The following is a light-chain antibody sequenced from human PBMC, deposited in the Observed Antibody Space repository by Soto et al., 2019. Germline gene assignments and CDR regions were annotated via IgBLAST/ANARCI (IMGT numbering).Light chain of an antibody. CDR1: SSDVGAYNY. J-gene: IGLJ3*02. CDR3: SSYTSTTTGV. V-gene: IGLV2-14*01. Sequence: QSALTQPASVSGFPGQSITISCTGTSSDVGAYNYVSWYQQHPGKAPKLMIYEVSYRPSGVSDRFSGSRSGNTASLTISGLQAKDESDYYCSSYTSTTTGVFGGATQLTVL. CDR2: EVS.